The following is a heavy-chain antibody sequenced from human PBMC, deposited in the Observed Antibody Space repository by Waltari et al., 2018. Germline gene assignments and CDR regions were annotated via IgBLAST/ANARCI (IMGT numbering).Heavy chain of an antibody. CDR1: GFNFGRNG. D-gene: IGHD7-27*01. CDR2: IQFDAMGE. J-gene: IGHJ3*02. Sequence: QVQLVESGGGVVQPGGSLRLSCTASGFNFGRNGMHWVRQAPGKGLEWVAFIQFDAMGENYADSVKGRFTISRDNSKNTLHLQMNSLRGDDTAVYYCAKDSGNWGYAFDIWGQGTKVTVSS. CDR3: AKDSGNWGYAFDI. V-gene: IGHV3-30*02.